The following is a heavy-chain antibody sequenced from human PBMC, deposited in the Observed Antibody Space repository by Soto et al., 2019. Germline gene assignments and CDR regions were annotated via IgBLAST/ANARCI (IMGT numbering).Heavy chain of an antibody. CDR1: GGSISSSSYY. J-gene: IGHJ5*02. CDR2: IYYSGST. D-gene: IGHD2-15*01. CDR3: ARQGYCSGGSCYNNWFDH. V-gene: IGHV4-39*01. Sequence: SETLSLTCTVSGGSISSSSYYWGWIRQPPGKGLEWIGSIYYSGSTYYNPSLKSRVTISVDTSKNQFSLKLSSVTAADTAVYYCARQGYCSGGSCYNNWFDHWGQGTLVTVSS.